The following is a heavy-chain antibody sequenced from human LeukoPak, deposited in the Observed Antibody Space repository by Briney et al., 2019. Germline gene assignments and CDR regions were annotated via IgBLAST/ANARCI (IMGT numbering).Heavy chain of an antibody. V-gene: IGHV4-4*07. CDR2: IYTSGST. J-gene: IGHJ4*02. CDR1: GGSISSYY. Sequence: SEPLSLTCTVSGGSISSYYWSWIRQPAGKGLEWIGRIYTSGSTNYNPSLKSRVTMSVDTSKNQFSLKLGSVTAADTAVYYCARSPGRYFDWYFDYWGQGTLVTVSS. D-gene: IGHD3-9*01. CDR3: ARSPGRYFDWYFDY.